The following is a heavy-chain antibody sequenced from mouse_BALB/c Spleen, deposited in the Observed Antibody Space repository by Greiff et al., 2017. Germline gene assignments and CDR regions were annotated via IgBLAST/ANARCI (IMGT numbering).Heavy chain of an antibody. CDR1: GFTFSSYA. V-gene: IGHV5-6-5*01. CDR2: ISSGGST. Sequence: EVKLMESGGGLVKPGGSLKLSCAASGFTFSSYAMSWVRQTPEKRLEWVASISSGGSTYYPDSVKGRFTISRDNARNILYLQMSSLRSEDTAMYYCARHGLRLRDYFDYWGQGTTLTVSS. CDR3: ARHGLRLRDYFDY. J-gene: IGHJ2*01. D-gene: IGHD1-2*01.